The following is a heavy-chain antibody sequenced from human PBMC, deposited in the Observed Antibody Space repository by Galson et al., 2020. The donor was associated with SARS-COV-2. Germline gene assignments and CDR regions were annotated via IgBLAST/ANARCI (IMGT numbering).Heavy chain of an antibody. D-gene: IGHD3-10*01. CDR1: GRSFSGSS. CDR3: ARGHRGVVPSPVLGLGPYYSYYYMDV. CDR2: INLGATP. Sequence: SQTLSPTCAVSGRSFSGSSWTWLRQPPGTGLERFREINLGATPNYSPSLPRRLTISLYTSKNQFSLNLRSVTAADAALYYCARGHRGVVPSPVLGLGPYYSYYYMDVGGRGTTVTVSS. J-gene: IGHJ6*03. V-gene: IGHV4-34*01.